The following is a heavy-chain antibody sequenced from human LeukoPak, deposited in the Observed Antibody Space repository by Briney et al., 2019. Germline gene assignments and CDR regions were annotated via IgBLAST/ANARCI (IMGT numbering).Heavy chain of an antibody. CDR2: ISAYNGNT. J-gene: IGHJ5*02. V-gene: IGHV1-18*01. CDR3: ARIALYDILTGGWFDP. D-gene: IGHD3-9*01. CDR1: GYTFTSYG. Sequence: ASVKASCKASGYTFTSYGISWVRQAPGQGLEWMGWISAYNGNTNYAQKLQGRVTMTTDTSTSTAYMELRSLRSDDTAVYYCARIALYDILTGGWFDPWGQGTLVTVSS.